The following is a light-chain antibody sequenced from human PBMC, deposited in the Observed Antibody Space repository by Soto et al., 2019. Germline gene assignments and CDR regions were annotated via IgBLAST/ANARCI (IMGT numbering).Light chain of an antibody. J-gene: IGKJ5*01. Sequence: EIVLTQSPGTLSLSPGERATLSCRASQSISSSYLAWYQHKPGQAPRLLIYGASTTATDVPPRFSGSGSGTEFTLTISNLQSEDFAVYYCQQYNDWPRTFGQGTRLE. CDR1: QSISSSY. CDR3: QQYNDWPRT. V-gene: IGKV3-15*01. CDR2: GAS.